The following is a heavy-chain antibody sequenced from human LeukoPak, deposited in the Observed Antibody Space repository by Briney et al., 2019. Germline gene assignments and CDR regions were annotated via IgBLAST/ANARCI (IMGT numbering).Heavy chain of an antibody. V-gene: IGHV3-66*01. J-gene: IGHJ6*02. CDR2: ITSAGST. Sequence: GGSLRLSCAASGFLVSRNYMSWARLAPGKGLEWVSIITSAGSTHYATSVKGRFTISRDNSKNTVYLQMNSLRAEDTAVYYCATRGLSGYYYGVDVWGQGTTVTVSS. D-gene: IGHD3/OR15-3a*01. CDR1: GFLVSRNY. CDR3: ATRGLSGYYYGVDV.